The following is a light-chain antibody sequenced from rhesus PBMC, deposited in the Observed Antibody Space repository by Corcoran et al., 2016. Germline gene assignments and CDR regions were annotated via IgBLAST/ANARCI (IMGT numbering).Light chain of an antibody. CDR3: KQESNWNT. CDR2: GAS. Sequence: EIVLTQSPATLALSPGERATLSCRARQRVGSKLVWYQQKPGQVPRLPIDGASSRAPGIPDRFTGSGSGTDFTLTISSLEPEDVGVYYCKQESNWNTFGGGTKVEIK. J-gene: IGKJ4*01. V-gene: IGKV3-24*04. CDR1: QRVGSK.